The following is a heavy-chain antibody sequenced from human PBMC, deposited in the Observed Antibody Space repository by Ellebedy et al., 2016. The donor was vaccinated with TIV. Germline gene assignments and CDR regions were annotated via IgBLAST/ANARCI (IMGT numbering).Heavy chain of an antibody. V-gene: IGHV4-39*01. CDR2: ASYRGRP. CDR3: ATQTMMSAGGSYFDH. D-gene: IGHD2-15*01. Sequence: SETLSVTXSVSGDSIFSSSSSWSWIRQTPGTGLEWIGNASYRGRPNYNASLKSRVTISFDMSKNEFSLTLTSVTAADTALYYCATQTMMSAGGSYFDHWGQGAPVIVSA. CDR1: GDSIFSSSSS. J-gene: IGHJ1*01.